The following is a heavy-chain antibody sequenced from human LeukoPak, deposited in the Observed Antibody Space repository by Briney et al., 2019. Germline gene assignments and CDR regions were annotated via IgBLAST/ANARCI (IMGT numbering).Heavy chain of an antibody. J-gene: IGHJ3*02. Sequence: GGSLRLSCAASGFTFDDYTMHWVRQAPGKGLEWVSAVSVSGGSTYYADSVKGRFTISRDNSKNTLYLQMNSLRAEDTAVYYCAKDSLQLVLIDAFDIWGQGTMVTVSS. CDR1: GFTFDDYT. CDR3: AKDSLQLVLIDAFDI. CDR2: VSVSGGST. V-gene: IGHV3-23*01. D-gene: IGHD6-13*01.